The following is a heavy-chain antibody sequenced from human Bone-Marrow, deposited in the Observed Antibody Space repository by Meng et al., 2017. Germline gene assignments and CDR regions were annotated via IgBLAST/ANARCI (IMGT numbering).Heavy chain of an antibody. CDR2: VYHRGDT. CDR1: GDSISSDIW. V-gene: IGHV4-4*02. J-gene: IGHJ4*02. Sequence: QVQLQESGPGLVKPSGTLFLSCTVSGDSISSDIWWSWVRQPPGKGLEWIGEVYHRGDTNYNPSLKSRVDISVDKSKNQFYLSLFSVTAADTAVYYCARDRSGYSLFDYWGQGTLVTVSS. CDR3: ARDRSGYSLFDY. D-gene: IGHD5-18*01.